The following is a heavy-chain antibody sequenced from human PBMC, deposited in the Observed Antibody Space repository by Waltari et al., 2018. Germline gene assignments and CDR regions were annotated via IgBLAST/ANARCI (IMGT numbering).Heavy chain of an antibody. D-gene: IGHD4-4*01. CDR2: IWHDGSKT. CDR3: AREGGNFNWMDP. J-gene: IGHJ5*02. CDR1: GFNFGTPG. Sequence: QFQLLESGGGVVQPGTSLKLSCVASGFNFGTPGMHWVRQAPGKGLDWVAVIWHDGSKTYYADSVKGRFTISRDDSKNMFYLQMNSLRVEDTAMYYCAREGGNFNWMDPWGQGTLVTVS. V-gene: IGHV3-33*01.